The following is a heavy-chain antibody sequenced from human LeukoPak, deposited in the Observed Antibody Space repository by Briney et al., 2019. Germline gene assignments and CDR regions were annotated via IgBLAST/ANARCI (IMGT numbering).Heavy chain of an antibody. CDR1: GFTFSSYW. Sequence: SGGSLRLSCAASGFTFSSYWMSWVRQAPGKGLEWVANIKQDGSEKYYVDSVKGRFTISRDNAKNSLYLQMNSLRAEDTAVYYCARDSTYDFWSGPYYFDYWGQGTLVTVSS. CDR3: ARDSTYDFWSGPYYFDY. CDR2: IKQDGSEK. J-gene: IGHJ4*02. D-gene: IGHD3-3*01. V-gene: IGHV3-7*01.